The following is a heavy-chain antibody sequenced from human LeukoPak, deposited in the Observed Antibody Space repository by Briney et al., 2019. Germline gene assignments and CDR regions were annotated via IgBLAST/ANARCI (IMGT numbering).Heavy chain of an antibody. Sequence: PGGPLRLSCAASGFTFRSYGMHWVRQAPGKGLEWVAVISYDGSNKYYADSVKGRFTISRDNSKNTLYLEMNSLRAEDTAVYYCARDPFCTLGICYGGTTYRESYWGQGTLVTVSS. D-gene: IGHD2-8*01. V-gene: IGHV3-30*03. CDR1: GFTFRSYG. CDR3: ARDPFCTLGICYGGTTYRESY. CDR2: ISYDGSNK. J-gene: IGHJ4*02.